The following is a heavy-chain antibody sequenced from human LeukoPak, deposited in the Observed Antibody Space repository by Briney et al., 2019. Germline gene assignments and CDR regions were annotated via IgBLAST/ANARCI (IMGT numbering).Heavy chain of an antibody. Sequence: PGGSLRLSCAASGFTFSSYAMHWVRQAPGEGLEWVAVISYDGSNKYYADSVKGRFTISRDNSKNTLYLQMNSLRAEDTAVYYCARDEGYCSSTSCYPPGGFDYWGQGTLVTVSS. D-gene: IGHD2-2*01. CDR3: ARDEGYCSSTSCYPPGGFDY. J-gene: IGHJ4*02. CDR2: ISYDGSNK. CDR1: GFTFSSYA. V-gene: IGHV3-30*01.